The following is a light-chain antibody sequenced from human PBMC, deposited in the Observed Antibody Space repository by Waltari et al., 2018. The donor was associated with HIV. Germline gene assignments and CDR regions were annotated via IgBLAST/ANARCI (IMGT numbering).Light chain of an antibody. J-gene: IGLJ1*01. CDR2: EVT. CDR3: YSYAGREGLLHV. V-gene: IGLV2-23*02. CDR1: TSDVGTYNL. Sequence: QSALTQPASVSGSPGQSITISCTGTTSDVGTYNLFSWYQQHPGKAPQLMIYEVTKRPSGVSSRFSGSKTGNTASLTISGLQPEDEADYYCYSYAGREGLLHVFGTGTKVTVL.